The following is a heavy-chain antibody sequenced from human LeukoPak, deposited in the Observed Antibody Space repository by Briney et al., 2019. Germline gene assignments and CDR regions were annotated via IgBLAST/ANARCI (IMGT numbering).Heavy chain of an antibody. V-gene: IGHV4-34*01. Sequence: SYTLSLTCAVYGGSFSGYYWSWIRQPPGKGLEWIGEINHSGSTNYNPSLKSRVTISVDTSKNQFSLKLSSVTAADTAVYYCARRPMCSGGSCYRQKPFDYWGQGTLVTVSS. J-gene: IGHJ4*02. CDR3: ARRPMCSGGSCYRQKPFDY. CDR1: GGSFSGYY. D-gene: IGHD2-15*01. CDR2: INHSGST.